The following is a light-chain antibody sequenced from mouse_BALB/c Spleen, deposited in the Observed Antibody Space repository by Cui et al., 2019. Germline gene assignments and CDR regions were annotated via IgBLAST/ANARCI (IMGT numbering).Light chain of an antibody. CDR1: ENIYSN. J-gene: IGKJ2*01. CDR3: QHFWGTPYT. Sequence: DIQMTQSPASLSVSVGETVTITCRASENIYSNLAWYQQKQGKSPQLLVYAATNLADGMPSRFSGSGSGTQYSLKINSLQSEDFGSYYCQHFWGTPYTFGGGTKLEIK. V-gene: IGKV12-46*01. CDR2: AAT.